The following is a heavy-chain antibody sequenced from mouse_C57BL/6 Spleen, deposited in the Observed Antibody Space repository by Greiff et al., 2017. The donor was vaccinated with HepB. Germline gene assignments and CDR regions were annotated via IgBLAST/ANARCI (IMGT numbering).Heavy chain of an antibody. Sequence: EVKLVESEGGLVQPGSSMKLSCTASGFTFSDYYIAWVRQVPEKGLEWVANINYDGSSTYYLDSLKSRFIISRDNAKNILYLQMSSLKSEDTATYYCARDYWYFDYWGQGTTLTVSS. CDR2: INYDGSST. V-gene: IGHV5-16*01. CDR1: GFTFSDYY. J-gene: IGHJ2*01. CDR3: ARDYWYFDY. D-gene: IGHD1-1*01.